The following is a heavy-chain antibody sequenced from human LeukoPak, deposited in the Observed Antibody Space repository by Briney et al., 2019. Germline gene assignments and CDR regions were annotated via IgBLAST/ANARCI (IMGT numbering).Heavy chain of an antibody. CDR3: AKGHGDWYFYYFDH. D-gene: IGHD2-21*02. V-gene: IGHV3-23*01. CDR1: GFTFRNYG. CDR2: ISGSGDST. Sequence: GGSLRLSCAVSGFTFRNYGMSWVRQAPGKGLEWVSAISGSGDSTYYTDSVKGRFTISRDNDKNTLYLQMSSLRDEDTAIYYCAKGHGDWYFYYFDHWGQGTLVTVSS. J-gene: IGHJ4*02.